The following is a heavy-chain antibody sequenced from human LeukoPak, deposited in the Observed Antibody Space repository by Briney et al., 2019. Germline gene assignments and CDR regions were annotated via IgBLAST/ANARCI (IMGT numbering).Heavy chain of an antibody. CDR3: AKLIEYYYDSSGYYPN. J-gene: IGHJ4*02. V-gene: IGHV3-23*01. CDR2: ISGSGGST. CDR1: GFTFSSYG. Sequence: GGTLRLSCAASGFTFSSYGMSWVRQAPGKGLEWVSAISGSGGSTYYADSVKGRFTISRDNSKNTLYLQMNSLRAEDTAVYYCAKLIEYYYDSSGYYPNWGQGTLVTVSS. D-gene: IGHD3-22*01.